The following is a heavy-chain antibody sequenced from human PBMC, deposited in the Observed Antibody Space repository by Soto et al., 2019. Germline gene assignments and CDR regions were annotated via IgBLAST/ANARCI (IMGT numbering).Heavy chain of an antibody. CDR3: ATGGITFGGVIVRGFDY. CDR1: GYTFTSYD. Sequence: QVQLVQSGAEVKKPGASVKVSCKASGYTFTSYDINWVRQATGQGLEWMGWMNPNSGNTGYAQKFQGRVTMTRNTAISTAYMELSSLRSEDTAVYYCATGGITFGGVIVRGFDYWGQGTLVTVSS. V-gene: IGHV1-8*01. CDR2: MNPNSGNT. D-gene: IGHD3-16*02. J-gene: IGHJ4*02.